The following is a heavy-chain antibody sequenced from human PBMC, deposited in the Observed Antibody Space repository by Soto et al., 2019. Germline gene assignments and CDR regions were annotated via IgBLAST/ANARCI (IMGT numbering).Heavy chain of an antibody. Sequence: QVQLVQSGAEVKKPGSSVKVSCKASGGTFSRSAISWVRQAPGKGLEWVGGIIPVFSTSKYAQKFQGRVTITADNSTSTAYMELSSLRSEDTAVYYGGSGSQFRPLGYWGQGTLVTVYS. CDR2: IIPVFSTS. D-gene: IGHD3-10*01. CDR3: GSGSQFRPLGY. CDR1: GGTFSRSA. V-gene: IGHV1-69*06. J-gene: IGHJ4*02.